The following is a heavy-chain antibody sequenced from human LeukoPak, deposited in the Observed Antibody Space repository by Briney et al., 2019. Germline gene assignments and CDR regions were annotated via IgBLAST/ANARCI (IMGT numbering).Heavy chain of an antibody. CDR2: INPKSGGT. J-gene: IGHJ5*02. V-gene: IGHV1-2*02. Sequence: ASVKVSCKASGYTFTDYYMHWVRQAPGQGLDWMGWINPKSGGTNYAQRFQGRVTMTRDTSISTAYMGLSGLRSDDTAVYYCARTFTATYVGFGPWGQGTLVTVS. CDR3: ARTFTATYVGFGP. CDR1: GYTFTDYY. D-gene: IGHD3-16*01.